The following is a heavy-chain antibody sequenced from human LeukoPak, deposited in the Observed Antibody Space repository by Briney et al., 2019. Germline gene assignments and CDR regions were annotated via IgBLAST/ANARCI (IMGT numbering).Heavy chain of an antibody. V-gene: IGHV1-69*05. CDR1: GGTFSSYA. Sequence: ASVKVSCKASGGTFSSYAISWVRQAPGQGLEWMGGIIPIFGTANYAQKFQGRVTITTDESTSTAYMELSSLRSEDTAVYYCARGRSYCSSTSCLYDAFDIWGQGAMVTVSS. CDR3: ARGRSYCSSTSCLYDAFDI. D-gene: IGHD2-2*01. CDR2: IIPIFGTA. J-gene: IGHJ3*02.